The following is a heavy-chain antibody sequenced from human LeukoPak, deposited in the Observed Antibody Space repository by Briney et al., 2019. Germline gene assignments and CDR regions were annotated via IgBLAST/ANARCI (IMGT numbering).Heavy chain of an antibody. CDR1: GFTFSSYW. CDR2: IKQDGSEK. CDR3: ATFRRTTRHPLVSTPRRPPDAFDI. J-gene: IGHJ3*02. V-gene: IGHV3-7*01. D-gene: IGHD2/OR15-2a*01. Sequence: PGGSLRLSCAASGFTFSSYWMSWVRQAPGKGLEWVANIKQDGSEKYYVDSVKGRFTISRDNAKNSLYLQMNSLRAEDTAVYYCATFRRTTRHPLVSTPRRPPDAFDIWGEGTMVTVSS.